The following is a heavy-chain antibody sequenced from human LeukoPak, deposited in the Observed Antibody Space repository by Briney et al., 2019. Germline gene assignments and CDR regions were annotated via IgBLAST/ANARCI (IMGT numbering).Heavy chain of an antibody. Sequence: GESLKISCKGSTSRFSDYWIGWVRQMPGKGLEGVAIIYPGDSDTRYSPSFQGQVTISAEKSISTVYLQWSSLQASDTAMYYCTRLIGSGWYFDYWGQGTLVTVSS. J-gene: IGHJ4*02. D-gene: IGHD3-10*01. V-gene: IGHV5-51*01. CDR3: TRLIGSGWYFDY. CDR2: IYPGDSDT. CDR1: TSRFSDYW.